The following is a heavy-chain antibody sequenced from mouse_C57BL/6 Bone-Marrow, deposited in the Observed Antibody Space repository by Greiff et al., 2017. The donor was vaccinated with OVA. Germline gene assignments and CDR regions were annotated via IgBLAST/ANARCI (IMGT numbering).Heavy chain of an antibody. D-gene: IGHD2-4*01. CDR3: TAFYYEYVDYFDY. CDR2: IDPENGDT. Sequence: EVQLQQSGAELVRPGASVKLSCTASGFNIKDDYMHWVKQRPEQGLEWIGWIDPENGDTEYASKFQGKATITADTSSNTAYLQLSSLTSEDTAVYYCTAFYYEYVDYFDYWGQGTTLTVSS. CDR1: GFNIKDDY. V-gene: IGHV14-4*01. J-gene: IGHJ2*01.